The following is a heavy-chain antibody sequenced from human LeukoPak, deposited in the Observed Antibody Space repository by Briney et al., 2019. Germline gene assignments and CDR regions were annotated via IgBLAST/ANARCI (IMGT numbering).Heavy chain of an antibody. V-gene: IGHV3-7*01. CDR3: ARDRGGGGWYELDY. CDR1: GFTSSNYW. D-gene: IGHD6-19*01. CDR2: IKEDGSEK. Sequence: PGGSLRLSCAASGFTSSNYWMSWVRQAPGKGLEWVASIKEDGSEKNYVDSVMGRFTISRDTAKNSLYLQMNSLRAADTAVYYCARDRGGGGWYELDYWGQGTLVTVSS. J-gene: IGHJ4*02.